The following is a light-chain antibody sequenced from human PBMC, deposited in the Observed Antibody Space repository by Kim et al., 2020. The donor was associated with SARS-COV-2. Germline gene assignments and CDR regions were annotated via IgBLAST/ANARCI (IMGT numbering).Light chain of an antibody. CDR1: QGSSTA. CDR3: QQFNNLIT. J-gene: IGKJ5*01. CDR2: DAS. V-gene: IGKV1D-13*01. Sequence: SAAVGDRVTIACRASQGSSTALAWDQKKPGKDPKLLIYDASSSESGVPSRFSGSGSGTDFTLTISSLQPEDFGTYFCQQFNNLITFGQGTRLEIK.